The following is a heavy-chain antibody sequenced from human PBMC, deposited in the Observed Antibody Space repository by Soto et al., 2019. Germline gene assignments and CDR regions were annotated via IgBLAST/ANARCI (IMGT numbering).Heavy chain of an antibody. Sequence: ASVKVSCKASGYTFTNYYFNWVRQATGQGLEWMGWMNPNTGNTGYAQKFQGRVTMTRNTSISTAYMELSSLRSEDTAVYYCARAVRVWSDSKYYYYIDVWGKGTTVTVSS. CDR2: MNPNTGNT. V-gene: IGHV1-8*01. D-gene: IGHD2-21*01. J-gene: IGHJ6*03. CDR1: GYTFTNYY. CDR3: ARAVRVWSDSKYYYYIDV.